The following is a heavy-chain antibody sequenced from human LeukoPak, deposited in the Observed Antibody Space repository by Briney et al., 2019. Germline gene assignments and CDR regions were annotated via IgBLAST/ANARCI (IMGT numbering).Heavy chain of an antibody. Sequence: SETLSLTCTVSGGSISSSTYYWGWIRQPPGKGLEWIGSIYYSGSTYYNPSLKSRVTISVDTSKNQFSLKLSSVTAADTAVYYCARRHSSSWYLYYYYYMDVWGKGTTVTISS. J-gene: IGHJ6*03. D-gene: IGHD6-13*01. CDR1: GGSISSSTYY. CDR2: IYYSGST. V-gene: IGHV4-39*01. CDR3: ARRHSSSWYLYYYYYMDV.